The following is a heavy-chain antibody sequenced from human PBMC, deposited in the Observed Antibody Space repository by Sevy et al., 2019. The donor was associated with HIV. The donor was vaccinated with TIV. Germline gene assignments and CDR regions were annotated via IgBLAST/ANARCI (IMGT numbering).Heavy chain of an antibody. Sequence: GGSLRLSCAAYGFTFSNVWTSWVRQASGKGLEWVGRIQSKSEGGTTDYAAPVKGRFSISRDESSDTLYLQMNSLKTEDTAVYYCTTMMRLYGDPNFWYFDLWGRGTLVTVSS. CDR1: GFTFSNVW. J-gene: IGHJ2*01. CDR2: IQSKSEGGTT. CDR3: TTMMRLYGDPNFWYFDL. V-gene: IGHV3-15*01. D-gene: IGHD4-17*01.